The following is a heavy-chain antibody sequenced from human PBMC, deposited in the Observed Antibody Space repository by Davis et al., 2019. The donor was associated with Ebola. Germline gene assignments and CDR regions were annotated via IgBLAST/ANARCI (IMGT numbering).Heavy chain of an antibody. CDR1: GGSISSSSYY. Sequence: PSETLSLTCTVSGGSISSSSYYWGWIRQPPGKGLEWIGSIYYSGSTNYNPSLKSRVTISVDTSKNQFSLKLSSVTAADTAVYYCARLGGYYPYYYYYMDVWGKGTTVTVSS. V-gene: IGHV4-39*07. CDR3: ARLGGYYPYYYYYMDV. J-gene: IGHJ6*03. CDR2: IYYSGST. D-gene: IGHD2-21*01.